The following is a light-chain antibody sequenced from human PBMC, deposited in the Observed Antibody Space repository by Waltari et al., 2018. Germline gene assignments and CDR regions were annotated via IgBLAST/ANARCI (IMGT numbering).Light chain of an antibody. CDR1: QSVSSY. J-gene: IGKJ3*01. Sequence: EIVLTQSPATLSLSPGERATLCCRASQSVSSYLAWYQQKPGQAPRLLIYDASNRATGIPARFSGSGSGTDFTLTISSLEPEDFAVYYCQQRSNWPSGFTFGPGTKVDIK. CDR3: QQRSNWPSGFT. CDR2: DAS. V-gene: IGKV3-11*01.